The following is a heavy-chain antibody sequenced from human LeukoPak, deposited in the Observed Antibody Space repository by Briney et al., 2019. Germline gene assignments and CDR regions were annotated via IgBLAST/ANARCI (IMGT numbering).Heavy chain of an antibody. D-gene: IGHD3-3*01. CDR1: GYTFTGYY. Sequence: ASVKVSCKASGYTFTGYYMHWVRQAPGQGLEWMGWINPNSGGTNYAQKFQGRVTMTRDTSISTAYMELSRLRSDDPAVYYCARGLIFGAYYYYYGMDVWGQGTTVTVSS. V-gene: IGHV1-2*02. J-gene: IGHJ6*02. CDR3: ARGLIFGAYYYYYGMDV. CDR2: INPNSGGT.